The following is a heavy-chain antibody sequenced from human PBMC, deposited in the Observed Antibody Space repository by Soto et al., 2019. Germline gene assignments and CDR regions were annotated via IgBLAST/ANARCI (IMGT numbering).Heavy chain of an antibody. CDR3: AKEGSYSSPYYYYGMDV. CDR2: ISGSGGST. Sequence: GGSLRLSCAASGFTFSSYVMSWVRQAPGKGLEWVSAISGSGGSTYYADSVKGRFTISRDNSKNTLYLQMNSLRAEDTAVYYCAKEGSYSSPYYYYGMDVWGQGTTVTVSS. J-gene: IGHJ6*02. CDR1: GFTFSSYV. D-gene: IGHD4-4*01. V-gene: IGHV3-23*01.